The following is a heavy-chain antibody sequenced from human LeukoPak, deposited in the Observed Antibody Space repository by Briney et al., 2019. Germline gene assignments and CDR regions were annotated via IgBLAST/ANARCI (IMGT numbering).Heavy chain of an antibody. Sequence: GESLKISCKGSGYSFTSYWIGWVGQMPGKGLEWMGIICPGDSDTRYSPSFQGQVTISADKSISTAYLQWSSLKASDTAMYYCARRVYSATLVSPFDYWGQGTLVTVSS. D-gene: IGHD5-18*01. CDR2: ICPGDSDT. CDR3: ARRVYSATLVSPFDY. J-gene: IGHJ4*02. V-gene: IGHV5-51*01. CDR1: GYSFTSYW.